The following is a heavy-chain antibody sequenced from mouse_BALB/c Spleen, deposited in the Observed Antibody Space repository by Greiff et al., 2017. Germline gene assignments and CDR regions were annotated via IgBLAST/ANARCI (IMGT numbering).Heavy chain of an antibody. V-gene: IGHV5-17*02. D-gene: IGHD1-1*02. CDR2: ISSGSSTI. CDR1: GFTFSSFG. CDR3: ARSYYYDLDY. J-gene: IGHJ2*01. Sequence: EVQGVESGGGLVQPGGSRKLSCAASGFTFSSFGMHWVRQAPEKGLEWVAYISSGSSTIYYADTVKGRFTISRDNPKNTLFLQMTSLRSEDTAMYYCARSYYYDLDYWGQGTTLTVSS.